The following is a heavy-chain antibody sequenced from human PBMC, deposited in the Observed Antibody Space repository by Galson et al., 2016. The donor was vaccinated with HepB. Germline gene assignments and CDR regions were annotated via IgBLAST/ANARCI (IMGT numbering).Heavy chain of an antibody. CDR1: GGTFNRYA. J-gene: IGHJ4*02. CDR3: ARDQRITISGGYYDY. Sequence: SVKVSCKASGGTFNRYAISWVRQAPGQGLQWIGGIIPIFGTAKYAEEFQGRVTITANESTSTAYMELSSLRSEDTAVYCCARDQRITISGGYYDYWGQGTLVTVSS. V-gene: IGHV1-69*13. CDR2: IIPIFGTA. D-gene: IGHD3-3*01.